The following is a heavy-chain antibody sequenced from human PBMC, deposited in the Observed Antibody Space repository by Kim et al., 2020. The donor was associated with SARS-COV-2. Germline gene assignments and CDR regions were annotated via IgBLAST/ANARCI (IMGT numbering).Heavy chain of an antibody. V-gene: IGHV1-8*01. CDR2: MNPNSGRT. D-gene: IGHD4-17*01. J-gene: IGHJ5*02. CDR3: ARGRSRLRRISWVDP. Sequence: ASVKVSCTASGYTFSSYDINWVRQATGQGPEWMGWMNPNSGRTGYSQKFQGRVTMTSNTSINTAYMELSSLRSEDTAEYYCARGRSRLRRISWVDPWGQGTLVTVSS. CDR1: GYTFSSYD.